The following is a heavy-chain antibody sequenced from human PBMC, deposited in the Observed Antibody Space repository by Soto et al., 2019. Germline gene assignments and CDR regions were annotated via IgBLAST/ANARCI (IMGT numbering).Heavy chain of an antibody. V-gene: IGHV3-15*07. Sequence: EVQLVESGGGLVKPGGSLRVSCAASGFTFNNAWMNWVRQTPGKGLEWVGRIKSHTDGGTTEYAAPVKGRFTISRDDAKNTLYLQMHSLKTEDSAVYYCTTDLSSGWSPSTFDYWGQGTLVTVSS. CDR1: GFTFNNAW. J-gene: IGHJ4*02. CDR2: IKSHTDGGTT. CDR3: TTDLSSGWSPSTFDY. D-gene: IGHD6-13*01.